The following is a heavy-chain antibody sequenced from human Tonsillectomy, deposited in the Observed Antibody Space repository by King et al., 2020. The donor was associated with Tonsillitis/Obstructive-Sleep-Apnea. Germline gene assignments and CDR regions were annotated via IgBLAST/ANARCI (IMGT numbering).Heavy chain of an antibody. CDR1: GGSISSGGHY. CDR2: IYHSGRT. D-gene: IGHD3-22*01. J-gene: IGHJ4*02. CDR3: ARDSDFDSSGYSLEH. Sequence: QLQESGPGLVKPSQTLSVTCSVSGGSISSGGHYWNWIRQHPGKGLEWIGNIYHSGRTYYNPSLKSRVTISVDTSKNQFSLKLRSVTAADTAVYYCARDSDFDSSGYSLEHWGPGTRVTVSS. V-gene: IGHV4-31*03.